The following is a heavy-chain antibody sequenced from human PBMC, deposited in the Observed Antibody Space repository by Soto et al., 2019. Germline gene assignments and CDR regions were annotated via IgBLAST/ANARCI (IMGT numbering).Heavy chain of an antibody. V-gene: IGHV4-31*03. CDR1: GGSISSGGYY. D-gene: IGHD1-26*01. CDR3: ARVRGVGATVRLWFDP. Sequence: QVQLQESGPGLVKPSQTLSLTCTVSGGSISSGGYYWSWIRQHPGKGLEWIGYIYYSGSTYYNPSLKSRVTISVDTSKNQFSLKLSSVTAADTAVYYCARVRGVGATVRLWFDPWGQGTQVTVSS. J-gene: IGHJ5*02. CDR2: IYYSGST.